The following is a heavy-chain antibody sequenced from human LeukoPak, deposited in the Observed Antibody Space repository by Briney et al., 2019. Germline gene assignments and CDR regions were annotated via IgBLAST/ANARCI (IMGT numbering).Heavy chain of an antibody. CDR2: TYYRSKWYN. V-gene: IGHV6-1*01. Sequence: SQTLSLTCALSGDSVSSNNVAWNWIRQSPSRGLEWLGRTYYRSKWYNQYAVSVKGRVTVNPDTSKNQFSLQVNSVTPEDTAVYYCTREGSGLPGYFDYWGQGTLVIVSS. J-gene: IGHJ4*02. CDR1: GDSVSSNNVA. CDR3: TREGSGLPGYFDY. D-gene: IGHD3-10*01.